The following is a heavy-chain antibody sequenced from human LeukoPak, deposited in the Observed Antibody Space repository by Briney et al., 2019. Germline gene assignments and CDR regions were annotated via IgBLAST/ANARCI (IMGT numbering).Heavy chain of an antibody. D-gene: IGHD4/OR15-4a*01. CDR3: ARVNREDYLKDYHYDL. V-gene: IGHV3-48*03. Sequence: GGSLRLSCAASGFTFSSYEMNWVRQAPGKGLEWVSYISSSGSTIYYADSVKGRFTISRDNAKKALYLEMSRLGAEDTAVYYCARVNREDYLKDYHYDLWGQGTLVTVTS. CDR1: GFTFSSYE. J-gene: IGHJ4*02. CDR2: ISSSGSTI.